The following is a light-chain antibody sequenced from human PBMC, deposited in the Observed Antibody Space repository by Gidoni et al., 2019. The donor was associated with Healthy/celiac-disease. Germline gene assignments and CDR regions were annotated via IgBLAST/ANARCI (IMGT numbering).Light chain of an antibody. CDR2: GNS. V-gene: IGLV1-40*01. Sequence: QSVLTQPPSVSGAPGPRVTLSCTGSSSNIGAGYDVQWEQQLPGTDPKLLIYGNSNRPSGVPDRFSASKSGTSASLAITGLQAEDEADYYCQSYDSSLSGVVFGGGTKLTVL. CDR3: QSYDSSLSGVV. J-gene: IGLJ2*01. CDR1: SSNIGAGYD.